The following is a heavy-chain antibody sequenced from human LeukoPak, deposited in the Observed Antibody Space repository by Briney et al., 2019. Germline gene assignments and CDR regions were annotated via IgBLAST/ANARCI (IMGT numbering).Heavy chain of an antibody. Sequence: SETLSLTCTVSGGSISSYYWSWIRQPAGKGLEWIGRIYTSGSTNYYASLKSRVTMSVDTSKNQFSLKLSSVTAADTAVYYCARVVYDFWSGYHHYYMDVCGKGPTVTVSS. CDR1: GGSISSYY. D-gene: IGHD3-3*01. V-gene: IGHV4-4*07. CDR3: ARVVYDFWSGYHHYYMDV. CDR2: IYTSGST. J-gene: IGHJ6*03.